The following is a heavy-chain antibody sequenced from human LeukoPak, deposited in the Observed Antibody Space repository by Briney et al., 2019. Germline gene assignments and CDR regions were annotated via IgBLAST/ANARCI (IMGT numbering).Heavy chain of an antibody. CDR3: ARVVGGSYYYYMDV. CDR2: IYSGGST. V-gene: IGHV3-53*01. D-gene: IGHD3-16*01. CDR1: GFTVSSNY. Sequence: GGSLRLSCAASGFTVSSNYMSWVRQAPGKGLEWVSVIYSGGSTYYADSVKGRFTISRDNSKNTLYLQMNSLRAEDTAVYYCARVVGGSYYYYMDVWGKGTTVTVSS. J-gene: IGHJ6*03.